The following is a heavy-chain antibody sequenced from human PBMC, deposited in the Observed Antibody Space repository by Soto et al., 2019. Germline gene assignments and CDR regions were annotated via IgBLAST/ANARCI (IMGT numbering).Heavy chain of an antibody. D-gene: IGHD6-6*01. Sequence: GGSLRLSCAASGFTFSGYWMHWVRQAPGKGLVWVSRLNGDGSSTTYADSVKGRFTISRDNAKNTLYLQMNSLRAEDTAVYYFARGGSITSRVFDYWGQGALVTVSS. J-gene: IGHJ4*02. CDR2: LNGDGSST. CDR1: GFTFSGYW. V-gene: IGHV3-74*01. CDR3: ARGGSITSRVFDY.